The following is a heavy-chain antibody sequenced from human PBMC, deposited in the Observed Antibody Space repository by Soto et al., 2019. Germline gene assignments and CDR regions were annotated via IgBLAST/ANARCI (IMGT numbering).Heavy chain of an antibody. V-gene: IGHV3-33*01. CDR1: GFMFSNHG. D-gene: IGHD3-3*01. J-gene: IGHJ5*02. CDR3: ARESRFLEWLSLNWFDP. CDR2: IWSDGNNR. Sequence: PGGSLRLSCAASGFMFSNHGMHWVRQAPGKGLEWVAVIWSDGNNRYYADSVKGRFTISRDNSKNTLYLQMNSLRAEDTAVYYCARESRFLEWLSLNWFDPWGQGTLVTVSS.